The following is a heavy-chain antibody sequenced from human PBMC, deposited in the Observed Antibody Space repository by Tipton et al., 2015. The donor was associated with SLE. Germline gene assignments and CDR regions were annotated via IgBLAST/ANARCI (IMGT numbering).Heavy chain of an antibody. J-gene: IGHJ4*02. V-gene: IGHV3-7*01. D-gene: IGHD2-2*01. Sequence: GSLRLSCVASGFTFSSHWMTWVRQAPGKGLEWVATIKQDGSEKHYVDSVKGRFTISRDNVKKSLDLQMNSLRVEDTAVYYCARDMGSSWYFYFDSWGQGTLVTVSS. CDR2: IKQDGSEK. CDR3: ARDMGSSWYFYFDS. CDR1: GFTFSSHW.